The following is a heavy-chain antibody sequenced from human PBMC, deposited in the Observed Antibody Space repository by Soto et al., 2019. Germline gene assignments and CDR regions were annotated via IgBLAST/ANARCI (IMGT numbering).Heavy chain of an antibody. V-gene: IGHV4-39*01. Sequence: SETLTLTCTVAGGSISSSSYDWGWIRQPPGKGLEWIGSIYYSGSTYYNPSLKSRVTISVDTSKNQFSLKLSSVTAADTAVYYCARPVLRWAAAAGYNWFDPWGQGTLVTVSS. D-gene: IGHD6-13*01. CDR3: ARPVLRWAAAAGYNWFDP. J-gene: IGHJ5*02. CDR2: IYYSGST. CDR1: GGSISSSSYD.